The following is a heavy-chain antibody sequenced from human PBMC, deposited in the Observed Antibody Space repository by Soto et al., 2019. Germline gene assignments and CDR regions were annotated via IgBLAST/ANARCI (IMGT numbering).Heavy chain of an antibody. CDR2: ISTSGGYK. CDR1: GFTFSSYA. V-gene: IGHV3-21*01. J-gene: IGHJ6*02. CDR3: AGERSALPGARDAMDV. Sequence: GGSLRLSCAASGFTFSSYAMNWVRQAPGKGLEWVSFISTSGGYKYYADSVRGRFTISRDNAKKSVYLEMNSLTADDTAVYYCAGERSALPGARDAMDVWGQGTTVTVSS. D-gene: IGHD1-26*01.